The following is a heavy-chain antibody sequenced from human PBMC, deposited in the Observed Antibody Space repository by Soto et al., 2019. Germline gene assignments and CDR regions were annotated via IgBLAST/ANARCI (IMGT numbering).Heavy chain of an antibody. D-gene: IGHD2-21*02. V-gene: IGHV3-30-3*01. CDR2: ISYDGSNK. J-gene: IGHJ4*02. CDR1: GFTFSSYA. Sequence: GGSLRLSCAASGFTFSSYAMHWVRQAPGKGVEWVAVISYDGSNKYYADSVKGRFTISRDNSKNTLYLQMNSLRAEDTAVYYCARDLRVVTLRTGFDYWGQGTLVTVSS. CDR3: ARDLRVVTLRTGFDY.